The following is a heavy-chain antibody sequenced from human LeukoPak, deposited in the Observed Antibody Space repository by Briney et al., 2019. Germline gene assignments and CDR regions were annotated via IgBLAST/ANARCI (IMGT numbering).Heavy chain of an antibody. CDR2: INHSGST. CDR1: GGSISSYY. Sequence: SETLSLTCTVSGGSISSYYWSWIRQPPGKGLEWIGEINHSGSTNYNPSLKSRVTISVDTSKNQFSLKLSSVTAADTAVYYCARGNGGDFDYWGQGTLVTVSS. D-gene: IGHD3-10*01. CDR3: ARGNGGDFDY. J-gene: IGHJ4*02. V-gene: IGHV4-34*01.